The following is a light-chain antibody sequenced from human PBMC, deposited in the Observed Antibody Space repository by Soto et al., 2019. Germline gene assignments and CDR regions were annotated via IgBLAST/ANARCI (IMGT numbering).Light chain of an antibody. J-gene: IGKJ3*01. Sequence: EIVLTQSPATLSLSPGERATLSCRASQSVSSYLAWYQQKPGQAPRLLIYDASNRATGIPARFSGSGSGTDFTLTISSLEPEVFAVYYCQQRSNFFTFGPGTKVDIK. CDR1: QSVSSY. CDR3: QQRSNFFT. CDR2: DAS. V-gene: IGKV3-11*01.